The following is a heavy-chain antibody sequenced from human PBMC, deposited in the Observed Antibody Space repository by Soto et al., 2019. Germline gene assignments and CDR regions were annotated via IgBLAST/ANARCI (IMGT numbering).Heavy chain of an antibody. CDR3: ARDRRDGYNYLDWYFDL. D-gene: IGHD5-12*01. CDR1: GGSISSYY. Sequence: PSETLSLTCTVSGGSISSYYWSWIRQPPGKGLEWTGYIYYSGSTNYNPSLKSRVTISVDTSKNQFSLKLSSVTAADTAVYYCARDRRDGYNYLDWYFDLWGRGTLVTVSS. CDR2: IYYSGST. J-gene: IGHJ2*01. V-gene: IGHV4-59*01.